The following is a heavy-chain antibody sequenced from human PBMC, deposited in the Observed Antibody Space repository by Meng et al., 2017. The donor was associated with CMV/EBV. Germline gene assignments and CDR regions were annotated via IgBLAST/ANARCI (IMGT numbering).Heavy chain of an antibody. V-gene: IGHV3-21*01. J-gene: IGHJ4*02. CDR1: GFTFSSYS. CDR2: ISSSSSYI. Sequence: SGFTFSSYSMNWVRQAPGKGLEWVSSISSSSSYIYYADSVKGRFTISRDNAKNSLYLQMNSLRAGDTAVYYCARVYDSSGWPSPFDYWGQGTLVTVSS. D-gene: IGHD3-22*01. CDR3: ARVYDSSGWPSPFDY.